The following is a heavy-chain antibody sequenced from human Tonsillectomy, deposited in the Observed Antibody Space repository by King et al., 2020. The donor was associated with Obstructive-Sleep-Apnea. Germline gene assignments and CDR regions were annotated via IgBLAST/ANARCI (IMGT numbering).Heavy chain of an antibody. D-gene: IGHD3-10*01. V-gene: IGHV3-30*18. CDR1: GFTLSRYG. CDR2: VTYGGRNK. J-gene: IGHJ5*02. CDR3: AKEIRRVTLFAP. Sequence: VQLVESGGGVVQPGRSLRLFCAGTGFTLSRYGMHWVRQAPVKGPEWVSVVTYGGRNKFDSDTVKGRFTISRDNSRNTLYMKMNSLRAEGTAVYYSAKEIRRVTLFAPWGQGTLVTVSS.